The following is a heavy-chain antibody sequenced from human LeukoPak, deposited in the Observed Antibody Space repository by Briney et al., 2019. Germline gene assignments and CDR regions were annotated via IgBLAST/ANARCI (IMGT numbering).Heavy chain of an antibody. Sequence: GGSLRLSCAASGFTFSDHYMDWVRRAPGKGLEWVSGLTGRGDSAYYADSVKGRFTISRDNSKNTLYLEMNSLRADDTAVYYCAKRGNTISFFDPWGQGTLVTVSS. V-gene: IGHV3-23*01. J-gene: IGHJ5*02. CDR2: LTGRGDSA. CDR1: GFTFSDHY. CDR3: AKRGNTISFFDP. D-gene: IGHD5-24*01.